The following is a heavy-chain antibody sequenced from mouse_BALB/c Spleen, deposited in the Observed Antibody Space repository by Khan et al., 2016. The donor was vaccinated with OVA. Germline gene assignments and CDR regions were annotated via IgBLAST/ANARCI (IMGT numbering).Heavy chain of an antibody. CDR2: IFRGDGST. J-gene: IGHJ4*01. D-gene: IGHD6-1*01. CDR3: AGWGDVDRGASGMAY. Sequence: QVQLLQAGTELVKPGASVKLSCKASGYTFTGFDINWVRRRPELGLAGIGWIFRGDGSTKYNEKFKGKTPLTTDKSSRTAYMQLRRLTSEDSAVYFCAGWGDVDRGASGMAYWGQGTSVSVSS. CDR1: GYTFTGFD. V-gene: IGHV1S56*01.